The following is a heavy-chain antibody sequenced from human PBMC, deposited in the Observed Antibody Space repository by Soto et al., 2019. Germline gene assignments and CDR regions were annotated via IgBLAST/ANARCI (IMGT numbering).Heavy chain of an antibody. CDR3: ARVVTATAHYFDY. J-gene: IGHJ4*02. CDR1: GASISSYD. V-gene: IGHV4-59*01. D-gene: IGHD2-15*01. Sequence: ASETLSLTCSVSGASISSYDWSWIRQSPGKGLEWIGCFYYSGSTNYNPSLKSRVTISVDTSKNQFSLKLRSVTAADTAVYYCARVVTATAHYFDYWGQGALVTVSS. CDR2: FYYSGST.